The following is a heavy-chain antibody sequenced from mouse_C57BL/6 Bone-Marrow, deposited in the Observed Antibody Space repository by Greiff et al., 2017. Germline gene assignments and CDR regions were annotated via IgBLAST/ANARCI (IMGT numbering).Heavy chain of an antibody. J-gene: IGHJ2*01. CDR2: ISSGGSYT. Sequence: EVKLVESGGDLVKPGGSLKLSSAASGFTFSSYGMSWVRQTPDKRLEWVATISSGGSYTYYPDSVKGRFTISRDNAKNTLYLQMSSLKSEDTAMYYCARLLTGHFDYWGQGTTLTVSS. V-gene: IGHV5-6*02. CDR1: GFTFSSYG. D-gene: IGHD4-1*01. CDR3: ARLLTGHFDY.